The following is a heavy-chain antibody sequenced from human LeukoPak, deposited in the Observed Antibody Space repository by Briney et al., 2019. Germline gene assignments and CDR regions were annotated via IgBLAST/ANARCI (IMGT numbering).Heavy chain of an antibody. CDR3: ARGKKTYCSSTSCYTRWGAFDI. J-gene: IGHJ3*02. CDR1: GGSFSGYY. Sequence: SETLSLTCAVYGGSFSGYYWSWIRQPPGKGLEWIGEINHSGSTNYNPSLKSRVTISVDTPKNQFSLKLSSVTAADTAVYYCARGKKTYCSSTSCYTRWGAFDIWGQGTMVTVSS. D-gene: IGHD2-2*02. CDR2: INHSGST. V-gene: IGHV4-34*01.